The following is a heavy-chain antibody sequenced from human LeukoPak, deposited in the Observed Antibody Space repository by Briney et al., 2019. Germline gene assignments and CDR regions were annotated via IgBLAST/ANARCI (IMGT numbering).Heavy chain of an antibody. Sequence: SETLSLTCTVSGGSISSGDYYWSWIRQPPGKGLEWIGYIYYSGSTYYNPSLKSRVTISVDTSKNQFSLKLSSMTAADTAVYYCARVGDSSGYLDYWGQGTLVTVSS. V-gene: IGHV4-30-4*08. D-gene: IGHD3-22*01. J-gene: IGHJ4*02. CDR2: IYYSGST. CDR3: ARVGDSSGYLDY. CDR1: GGSISSGDYY.